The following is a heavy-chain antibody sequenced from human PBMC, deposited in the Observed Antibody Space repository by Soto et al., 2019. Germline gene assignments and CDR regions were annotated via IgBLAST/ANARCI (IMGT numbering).Heavy chain of an antibody. Sequence: PGESLKISCKGSGYSFTSYWISWVRQMPGKGLEWMGRIDPSDSYTNYSPSFQGHVTISADKSISTAYLQWSSLKASDTAMYYCARRASYDSSGYPPRGWFDPWGQGTLVTVSS. CDR2: IDPSDSYT. V-gene: IGHV5-10-1*01. CDR3: ARRASYDSSGYPPRGWFDP. J-gene: IGHJ5*02. D-gene: IGHD3-22*01. CDR1: GYSFTSYW.